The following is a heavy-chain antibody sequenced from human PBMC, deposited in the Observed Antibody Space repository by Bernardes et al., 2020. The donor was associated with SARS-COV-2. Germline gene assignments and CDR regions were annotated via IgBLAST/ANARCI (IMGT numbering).Heavy chain of an antibody. CDR1: GFIFNTYS. J-gene: IGHJ4*02. V-gene: IGHV3-48*02. D-gene: IGHD2-21*01. Sequence: VGSLSLSCAASGFIFNTYSMNWVRQAPGKGLEWVSYISGSSTTIYYADSVKGRFTISRDNVNNSLFLQMSSLRDEDTAVYFCARAYGGNWLDQWGQGTLVTVSS. CDR2: ISGSSTTI. CDR3: ARAYGGNWLDQ.